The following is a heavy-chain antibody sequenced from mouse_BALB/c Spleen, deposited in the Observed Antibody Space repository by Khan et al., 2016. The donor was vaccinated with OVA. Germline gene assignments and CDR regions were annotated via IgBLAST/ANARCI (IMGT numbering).Heavy chain of an antibody. D-gene: IGHD2-3*01. CDR2: INTNTGEP. V-gene: IGHV9-3*02. CDR1: GYTFTNYG. CDR3: ARSRWLLPAMDY. J-gene: IGHJ4*01. Sequence: QLVQSGPDLKKPGETVKISCKASGYTFTNYGMNWVRQSPGKGLKWMGWINTNTGEPTYAEEFKGRFAFSLETSASTAYLQINNLKNEDTATYFCARSRWLLPAMDYWGQGTSVTVSS.